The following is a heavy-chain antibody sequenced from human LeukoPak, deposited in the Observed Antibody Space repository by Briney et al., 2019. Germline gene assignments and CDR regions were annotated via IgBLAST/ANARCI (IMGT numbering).Heavy chain of an antibody. D-gene: IGHD4-11*01. CDR1: GFTFSHFG. J-gene: IGHJ4*02. CDR2: IWSDATNE. CDR3: AEDAQRGFDYSNSLEH. Sequence: GGSLRLSCEASGFTFSHFGMHWVRQAPGKGLECVAVIWSDATNEYYADSVKGRFTISRDNFKNTVSLQMNSLRAEDTAAYYCAEDAQRGFDYSNSLEHWGQGSLVTVSS. V-gene: IGHV3-33*06.